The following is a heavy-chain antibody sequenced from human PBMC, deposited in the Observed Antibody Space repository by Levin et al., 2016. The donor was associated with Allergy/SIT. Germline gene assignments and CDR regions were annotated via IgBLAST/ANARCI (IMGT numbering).Heavy chain of an antibody. CDR3: AKSPPSTISGVVTYYFDY. J-gene: IGHJ4*02. CDR2: ISSSGAGT. V-gene: IGHV3-23*01. Sequence: WIRQPPGKGLEWVSTISSSGAGTYYADSVKGRFTISRDISKNTLYLQMNSLRVEDTAVYYCAKSPPSTISGVVTYYFDYWGQGTLVTVSS. D-gene: IGHD3-3*01.